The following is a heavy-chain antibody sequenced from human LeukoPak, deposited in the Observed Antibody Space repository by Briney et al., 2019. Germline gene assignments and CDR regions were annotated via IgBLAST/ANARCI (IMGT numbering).Heavy chain of an antibody. CDR3: ARRVDSSGYYYAYFDY. J-gene: IGHJ4*02. CDR1: GYSFLSSW. D-gene: IGHD3-22*01. Sequence: GESLKISCKGSGYSFLSSWIGWVRQMPGKGLEWMGIIYPGDSDTRYSPSFQGQVTISADKSINTAYLQWSSLKASDTAMYYCARRVDSSGYYYAYFDYWAREPWSPSPQ. V-gene: IGHV5-51*01. CDR2: IYPGDSDT.